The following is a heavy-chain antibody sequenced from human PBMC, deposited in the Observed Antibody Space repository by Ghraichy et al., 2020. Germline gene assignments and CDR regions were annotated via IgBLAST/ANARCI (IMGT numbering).Heavy chain of an antibody. CDR3: AKDRGRSTSCRSFDY. CDR1: GFTFSSYA. J-gene: IGHJ4*02. V-gene: IGHV3-23*01. D-gene: IGHD2-2*01. CDR2: ISGSGGST. Sequence: GGSLRLSCAASGFTFSSYAMSWVRQAPGKGLEWVSAISGSGGSTYYADSVMGRFTISRDNSKNTLYLQMNSLRAEDTAVYYCAKDRGRSTSCRSFDYWGQGTLVTVSS.